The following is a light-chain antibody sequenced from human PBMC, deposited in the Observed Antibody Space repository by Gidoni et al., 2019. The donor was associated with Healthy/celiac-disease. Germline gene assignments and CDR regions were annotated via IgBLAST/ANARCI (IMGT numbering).Light chain of an antibody. J-gene: IGKJ4*01. CDR3: QQSYSTPPT. CDR2: AAS. V-gene: IGKV1-39*01. Sequence: DIQMTQSPSSLSASVGDRVTITCRASPSISSYLNWYQQNPGKAPKLLIYAASSLQSGVPSRFSGSGSGTDFTLTISSLQPEDFATYYCQQSYSTPPTFGGGTKVEIK. CDR1: PSISSY.